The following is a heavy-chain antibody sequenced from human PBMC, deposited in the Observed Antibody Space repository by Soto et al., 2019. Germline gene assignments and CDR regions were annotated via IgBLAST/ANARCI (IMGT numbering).Heavy chain of an antibody. CDR3: AIRGETSYVDSDYYMDV. V-gene: IGHV4-34*01. Sequence: PSETLSLTCAVYGGSFSGYYWSWIRQPPGKGLEWIGEINHSGSTNYNPSLKSRVTISVDTSENQFSLKLSSVTAADTAVYYCAIRGETSYVDSDYYMDVWGKGTTGTVSS. CDR1: GGSFSGYY. J-gene: IGHJ6*03. D-gene: IGHD3-16*01. CDR2: INHSGST.